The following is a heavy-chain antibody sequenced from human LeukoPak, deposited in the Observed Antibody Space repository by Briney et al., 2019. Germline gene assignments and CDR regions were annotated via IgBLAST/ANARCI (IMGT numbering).Heavy chain of an antibody. J-gene: IGHJ4*02. D-gene: IGHD1-26*01. V-gene: IGHV3-21*01. CDR2: ISSSSSYI. CDR3: ARGSIVGADYFDY. Sequence: GGSLRLSCAASGFTFSSYSMNWVRQAPGKGLEWVSSISSSSSYIYYADSVKGRFTISRDNAKNSLYLQMNSLRAEDTAVYYCARGSIVGADYFDYWGQGTLVTVPS. CDR1: GFTFSSYS.